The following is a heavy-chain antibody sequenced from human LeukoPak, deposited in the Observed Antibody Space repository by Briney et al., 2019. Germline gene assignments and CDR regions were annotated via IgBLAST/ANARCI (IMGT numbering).Heavy chain of an antibody. J-gene: IGHJ4*02. Sequence: GGSLRLSCAASGFTFSSYAMSWVRQAPGKGLEWVSAISGSGGSTYYADSVKGRFTISRDNSKNTLYLQMNSLRAEDTAVYYCAKDQGSYYYDSSGSDYWGQGTLVTVSS. CDR1: GFTFSSYA. CDR2: ISGSGGST. V-gene: IGHV3-23*01. CDR3: AKDQGSYYYDSSGSDY. D-gene: IGHD3-22*01.